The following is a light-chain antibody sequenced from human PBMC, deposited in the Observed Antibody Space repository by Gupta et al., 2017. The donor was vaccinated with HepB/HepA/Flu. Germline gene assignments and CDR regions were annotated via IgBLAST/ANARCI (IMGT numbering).Light chain of an antibody. Sequence: QSVLTQSPSVSVTPGQRVTISCSGSSSNVARNNVNWYQQVPGTAPKLLIYYNDERPSGVPDRFSGSKSGTSASLAISGLQSEDEADYYCAAWDTSLNVVVFGGGTKLTVL. CDR3: AAWDTSLNVVV. CDR1: SSNVARNN. CDR2: YND. V-gene: IGLV1-44*01. J-gene: IGLJ2*01.